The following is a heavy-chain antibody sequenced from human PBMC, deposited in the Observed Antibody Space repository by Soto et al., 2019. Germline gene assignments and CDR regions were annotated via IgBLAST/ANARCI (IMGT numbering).Heavy chain of an antibody. J-gene: IGHJ4*02. V-gene: IGHV1-69*06. CDR2: IIPILGTP. CDR1: GDTFSTYS. Sequence: AQLVQSGAEVKKPGSSVKVSCKVSGDTFSTYSISWVRQAPGQGLEWLGGIIPILGTPSYAQRFQDRVTITADKSTSTAYMELSSLISEDTAVYYCARERSRYDRSGYYRPDYWGQGTLVTVSS. D-gene: IGHD3-22*01. CDR3: ARERSRYDRSGYYRPDY.